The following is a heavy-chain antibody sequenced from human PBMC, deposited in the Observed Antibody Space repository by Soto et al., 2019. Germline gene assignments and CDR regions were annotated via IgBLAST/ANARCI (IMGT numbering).Heavy chain of an antibody. CDR2: IYYSGST. CDR1: GGSIGSYY. J-gene: IGHJ5*02. CDR3: ARATNWFDP. V-gene: IGHV4-59*01. Sequence: SETLSLTCTVSGGSIGSYYWSWIRQPPGKGLEWIGYIYYSGSTNYNPSLKSRVTISVDTSKNQFSLKLSSVTAADTAVYYCARATNWFDPWGQGTLVTVSS.